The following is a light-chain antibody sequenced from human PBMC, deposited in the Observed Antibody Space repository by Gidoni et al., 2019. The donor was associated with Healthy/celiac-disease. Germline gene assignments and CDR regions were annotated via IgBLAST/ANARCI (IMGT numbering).Light chain of an antibody. V-gene: IGKV1-39*01. J-gene: IGKJ3*01. CDR1: QSISSY. CDR2: AAS. CDR3: QQSYSTPFT. Sequence: DRVTITCRASQSISSYLNWYQQKPGKAPKLLIYAASSLQSGVPSRFSGSGSGTDFTLTISSLQPEDFATYYCQQSYSTPFTFGPGTKVDIK.